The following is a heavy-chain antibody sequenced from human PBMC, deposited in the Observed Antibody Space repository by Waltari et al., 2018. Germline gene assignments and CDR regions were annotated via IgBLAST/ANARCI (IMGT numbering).Heavy chain of an antibody. CDR2: SYYSGST. V-gene: IGHV4-39*01. CDR3: ARQYQLLSHYFDY. Sequence: QLQLQESGPGLVKPSETLSLTCTVSGGSISSSSYYWGWIRQPPGKGLEWIGSSYYSGSTYYNPSLKSRVTISVDTSKNQFSLKLSSVTAADTAVYYCARQYQLLSHYFDYWGQGTLVTVSS. CDR1: GGSISSSSYY. J-gene: IGHJ4*02. D-gene: IGHD2-2*01.